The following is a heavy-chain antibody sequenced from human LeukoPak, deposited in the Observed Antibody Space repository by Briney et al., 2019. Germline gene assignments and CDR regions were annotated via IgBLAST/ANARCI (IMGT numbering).Heavy chain of an antibody. CDR2: INPNSGGT. CDR3: ARGLQTKIAAAGTPPYDY. CDR1: GYTFNGYY. J-gene: IGHJ4*02. V-gene: IGHV1-2*02. Sequence: ASVKVSCKASGYTFNGYYIHWVRQAPGQGLEWMGWINPNSGGTYYAQKFQGRVTMTRDTSISTAYMELSRLRSDDTAVYYCARGLQTKIAAAGTPPYDYWGQGTLVTVSS. D-gene: IGHD6-13*01.